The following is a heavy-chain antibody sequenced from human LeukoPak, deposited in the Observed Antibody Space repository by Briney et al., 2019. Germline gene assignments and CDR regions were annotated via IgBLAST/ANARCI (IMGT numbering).Heavy chain of an antibody. Sequence: GGSLRLSCAASGFTFSNAWMSWVRQAPGKGLEWVGRTRNKAKSYTTEYAASVKGRFTISRDDSRNSLYLRMNSLKTEDTAVYYCVRAAGSTSESYYYGLDVWGQGTTVTVSS. J-gene: IGHJ6*02. D-gene: IGHD6-13*01. CDR1: GFTFSNAW. CDR2: TRNKAKSYTT. CDR3: VRAAGSTSESYYYGLDV. V-gene: IGHV3-72*01.